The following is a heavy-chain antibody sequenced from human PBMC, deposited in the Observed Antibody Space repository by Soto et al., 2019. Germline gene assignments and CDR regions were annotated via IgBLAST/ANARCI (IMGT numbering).Heavy chain of an antibody. CDR3: ARGTLSSGWAPTDY. Sequence: GSSLKVSCKASGYTFTGYYMHWVRQAPGQGLEWMGWINPNSGGTNYAQKFQGWVTMTRDTSISTAYMELSRLRSDDTAVYYCARGTLSSGWAPTDYWGQGTLVTVSS. CDR2: INPNSGGT. CDR1: GYTFTGYY. D-gene: IGHD6-19*01. J-gene: IGHJ4*02. V-gene: IGHV1-2*04.